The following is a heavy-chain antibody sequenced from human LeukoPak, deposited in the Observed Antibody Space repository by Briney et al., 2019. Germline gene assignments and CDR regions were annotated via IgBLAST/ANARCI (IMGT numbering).Heavy chain of an antibody. CDR2: IYHSGST. J-gene: IGHJ4*02. CDR3: ARESGNYGSGDYYDHY. D-gene: IGHD3-10*01. CDR1: GGSISSSNW. Sequence: PSGTLSLTCAVSGGSISSSNWWSWVRQPPGKGLEWIGEIYHSGSTNYNPSLKSRVTMSIDTSKNQFSLKLSSVTAADTAVYYCARESGNYGSGDYYDHYWGQGTLVTVSS. V-gene: IGHV4-4*02.